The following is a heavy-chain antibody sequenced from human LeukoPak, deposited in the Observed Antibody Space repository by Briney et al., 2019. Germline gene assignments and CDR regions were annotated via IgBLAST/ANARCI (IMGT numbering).Heavy chain of an antibody. J-gene: IGHJ4*02. Sequence: PSETLSLTCAVYGGSFSDYYWSWIRQPPGKGLEWIGEINYSGSTNYNPSLKSRVTISVDTSKNQFSLKLSSVTAADTAVYYCARATVVYYYGSGSYSRFDYWGQGTLVTVSS. CDR1: GGSFSDYY. V-gene: IGHV4-34*01. CDR3: ARATVVYYYGSGSYSRFDY. CDR2: INYSGST. D-gene: IGHD3-10*01.